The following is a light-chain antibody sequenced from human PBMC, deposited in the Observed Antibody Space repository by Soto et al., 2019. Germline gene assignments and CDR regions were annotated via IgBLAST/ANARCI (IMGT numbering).Light chain of an antibody. CDR2: RNN. J-gene: IGLJ2*01. Sequence: QAVVTQPPSASGTPGQRVTISCSGSSSNIGSNYVYWYQQLPGTAPKLVIYRNNQRPSGVPDRFSGSKSGTSASLAISGLRPEDEADYHCAAWDDSLSGYVVFGGGTKLTVL. CDR1: SSNIGSNY. V-gene: IGLV1-47*01. CDR3: AAWDDSLSGYVV.